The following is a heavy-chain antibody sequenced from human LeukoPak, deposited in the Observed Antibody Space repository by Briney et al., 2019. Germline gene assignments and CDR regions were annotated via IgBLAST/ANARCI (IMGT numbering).Heavy chain of an antibody. D-gene: IGHD4-17*01. CDR1: GFTFSSYA. Sequence: SGRSLRLSCAASGFTFSSYAMHWVRQAPGKGLEWVAVISYDGSNKYYADSVKGRFTISRDNSKNTLYLQMNSLRAEDTAVYYCAREAPGDGDYVYWGQGTLVTVSS. CDR2: ISYDGSNK. J-gene: IGHJ4*02. CDR3: AREAPGDGDYVY. V-gene: IGHV3-30-3*01.